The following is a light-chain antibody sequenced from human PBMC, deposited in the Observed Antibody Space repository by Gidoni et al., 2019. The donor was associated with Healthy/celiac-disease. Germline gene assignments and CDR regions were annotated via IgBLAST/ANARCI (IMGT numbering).Light chain of an antibody. CDR1: QGISNY. CDR3: QKYNSAWT. CDR2: AAS. V-gene: IGKV1-27*01. J-gene: IGKJ1*01. Sequence: DIQMTQSPSSLSAAVGDRVTITCRASQGISNYLAWYQQQPGKVPKLLIYAASTLQSGVPSRCSCSGSGTDFTLTISSLQPEDVATYYCQKYNSAWTFGQGTKVEIK.